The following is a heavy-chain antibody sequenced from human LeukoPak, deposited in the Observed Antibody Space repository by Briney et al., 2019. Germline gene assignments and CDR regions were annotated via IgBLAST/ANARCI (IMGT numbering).Heavy chain of an antibody. V-gene: IGHV3-21*01. CDR1: GFTFSTYS. J-gene: IGHJ3*02. D-gene: IGHD2-15*01. CDR2: ISSSTTYI. Sequence: GGSLRLSCAASGFTFSTYSMNWVRQAPGKGLEWVSYISSSTTYIYYADSVKGRFTISRDDAKNSLYLQMNSLRAEDTSVYYCARDRGYCSGGSCYSNAFDIWGQGTMVTVSS. CDR3: ARDRGYCSGGSCYSNAFDI.